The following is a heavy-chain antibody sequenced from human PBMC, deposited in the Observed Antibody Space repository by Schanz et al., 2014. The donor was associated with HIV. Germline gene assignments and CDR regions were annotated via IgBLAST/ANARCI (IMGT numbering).Heavy chain of an antibody. CDR2: ISNDGRNK. V-gene: IGHV3-30*18. J-gene: IGHJ3*02. D-gene: IGHD1-26*01. CDR3: AKDGSWEAFDVFDI. Sequence: VQLVESGGGVVQPGRSLRLSCAASGFTFSTYGMHWVRQTPGKGLEWVAFISNDGRNKYYADSVKGRFTISRDNSKNTLYLQMNSLRAEDTAVYYCAKDGSWEAFDVFDIWGQGTMVTVSP. CDR1: GFTFSTYG.